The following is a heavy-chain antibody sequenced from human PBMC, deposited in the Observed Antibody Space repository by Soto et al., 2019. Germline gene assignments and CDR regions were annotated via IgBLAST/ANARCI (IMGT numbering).Heavy chain of an antibody. CDR3: ARCSVENWFDP. Sequence: PSETLSLTCAVYGGSFSGYYWSWIRQPPGKGLEWIGEINHSGSTNYNPALKSRVTISVDTSKKQFSLKLSSVTAADTAVYYCARCSVENWFDPWGQGTLVTVSS. CDR2: INHSGST. D-gene: IGHD2-15*01. J-gene: IGHJ5*02. V-gene: IGHV4-34*01. CDR1: GGSFSGYY.